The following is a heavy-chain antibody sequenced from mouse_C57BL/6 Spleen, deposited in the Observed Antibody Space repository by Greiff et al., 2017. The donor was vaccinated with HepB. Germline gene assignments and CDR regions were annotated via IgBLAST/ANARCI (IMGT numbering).Heavy chain of an antibody. CDR2: IDPSDSET. V-gene: IGHV1-52*01. CDR1: GYTFTSYW. J-gene: IGHJ1*03. CDR3: ARQGDYQAGNWYFDV. D-gene: IGHD2-4*01. Sequence: QVQLQQPGAELVRPGSSVKLSCKASGYTFTSYWMHWVKQRPIQGLEWIGNIDPSDSETHYNQKFKDKATLTVDKSSSTAYMQLSSLTSEDSAVYYCARQGDYQAGNWYFDVWGTGTTVTVSS.